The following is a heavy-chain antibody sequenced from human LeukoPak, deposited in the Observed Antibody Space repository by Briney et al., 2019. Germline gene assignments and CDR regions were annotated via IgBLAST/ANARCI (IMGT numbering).Heavy chain of an antibody. J-gene: IGHJ4*02. Sequence: PGGSLRLSCAASGFTFSRYGMSWVRQAPGKGLERVSAITGRGVRTYNGDSVKGRFTISRDTSKNTVYLQMNSLRGDDTAVYYCANGAHPDSSHYYFDYWGQGALVTVSS. D-gene: IGHD2-2*01. V-gene: IGHV3-23*01. CDR2: ITGRGVRT. CDR3: ANGAHPDSSHYYFDY. CDR1: GFTFSRYG.